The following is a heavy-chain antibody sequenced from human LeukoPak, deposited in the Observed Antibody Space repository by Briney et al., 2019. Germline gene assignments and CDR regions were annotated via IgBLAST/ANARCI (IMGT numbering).Heavy chain of an antibody. CDR2: IWYDGSNK. CDR3: ARGYYGSSGYAFDY. D-gene: IGHD3-22*01. V-gene: IGHV3-33*01. J-gene: IGHJ4*02. CDR1: GFTFSSYG. Sequence: HSGGSLRLSCAASGFTFSSYGMHWVRQAPGKGLEWVAVIWYDGSNKYYADSVKGRLTISRDNSKNTLYLQMNSLRAEDTAVYYCARGYYGSSGYAFDYWGQGTLATASS.